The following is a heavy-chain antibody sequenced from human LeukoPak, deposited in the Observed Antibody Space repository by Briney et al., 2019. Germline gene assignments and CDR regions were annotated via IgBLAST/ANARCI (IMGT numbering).Heavy chain of an antibody. Sequence: SETLSLTCTVSGGSISSSRYYCGWVRQPPGKGLEWIGSIYYSGSPYYNPSLKSRVTISVDTSKNQFSLKLSSVTAADTAVYYCARPRKYCSSTSCYSHYGMDVWGQGTTVTVSS. V-gene: IGHV4-39*01. J-gene: IGHJ6*02. CDR2: IYYSGSP. CDR3: ARPRKYCSSTSCYSHYGMDV. CDR1: GGSISSSRYY. D-gene: IGHD2-2*02.